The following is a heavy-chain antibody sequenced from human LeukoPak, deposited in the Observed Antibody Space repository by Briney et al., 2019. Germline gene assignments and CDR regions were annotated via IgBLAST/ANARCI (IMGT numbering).Heavy chain of an antibody. J-gene: IGHJ4*02. CDR3: GRQGYTASYYFVDY. CDR1: GGSINSYY. CDR2: IYTPGTT. V-gene: IGHV4-59*10. D-gene: IGHD1-26*01. Sequence: SETLSLTCVVSGGSINSYYWGWGRQPAGKGRERICRIYTPGTTNYLPSLKSRLTMSLDTSKNHFSLKLRSVTAADTAVYYCGRQGYTASYYFVDYWSQGTLVTVSS.